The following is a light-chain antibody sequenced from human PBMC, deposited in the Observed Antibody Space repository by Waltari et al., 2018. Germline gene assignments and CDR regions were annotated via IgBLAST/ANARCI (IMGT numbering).Light chain of an antibody. J-gene: IGLJ3*02. CDR1: SNNVCDYNL. Sequence: QSALTQPVSVSGSPGQSVTIPCTRTSNNVCDYNLVSSFQHHPDQAPKPLILYVSKRPSGVSNRFSGSKSGNTASLTISGLQTEDEADYYCCSYSTGGSWMFGGGTKLTVL. CDR3: CSYSTGGSWM. CDR2: YVS. V-gene: IGLV2-23*02.